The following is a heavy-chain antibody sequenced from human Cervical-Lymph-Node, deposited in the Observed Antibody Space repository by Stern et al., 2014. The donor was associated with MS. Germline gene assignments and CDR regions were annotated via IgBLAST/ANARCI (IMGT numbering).Heavy chain of an antibody. CDR1: GFPFSSYS. D-gene: IGHD6-13*01. CDR3: ASRSWRHPDY. CDR2: ISSSSSYI. Sequence: VQLVESGGGLVKPGGSLRLSCAASGFPFSSYSMNWVRQAPGKGLAWVSSISSSSSYIYYADSVKGRFTISRDNAKNSLYLQMNSLRAEDTAVYYCASRSWRHPDYWGQGTLVTVSS. J-gene: IGHJ4*02. V-gene: IGHV3-21*01.